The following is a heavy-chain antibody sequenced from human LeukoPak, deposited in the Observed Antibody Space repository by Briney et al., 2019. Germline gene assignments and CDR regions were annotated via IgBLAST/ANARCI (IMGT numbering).Heavy chain of an antibody. CDR1: GFTFSSYA. CDR3: AKGPQLNSGSHPVF. J-gene: IGHJ1*01. D-gene: IGHD3-22*01. Sequence: GGSLRLSCAASGFTFSSYAMTWVRQAPGKGLEWVSTITGSDDRTYYADSVKGRFTISRDYSKNTLHLQLNSLRAEDTAMYYCAKGPQLNSGSHPVFWGEGALV. CDR2: ITGSDDRT. V-gene: IGHV3-23*01.